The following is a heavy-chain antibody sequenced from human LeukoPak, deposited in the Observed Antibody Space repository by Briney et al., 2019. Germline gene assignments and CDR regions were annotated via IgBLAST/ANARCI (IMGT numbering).Heavy chain of an antibody. D-gene: IGHD1-26*01. J-gene: IGHJ5*02. V-gene: IGHV3-23*01. CDR1: GFTFSRYS. CDR2: ISGGSGTP. CDR3: AKGGVGATPRFDP. Sequence: GGSLRLSCAASGFTFSRYSFNWVRQAPGEGLEWISTISGGSGTPYYADSVKGRFTISRDNSKSTLDLQMNSLRVEDTAVYYCAKGGVGATPRFDPWGQGTLVTVSS.